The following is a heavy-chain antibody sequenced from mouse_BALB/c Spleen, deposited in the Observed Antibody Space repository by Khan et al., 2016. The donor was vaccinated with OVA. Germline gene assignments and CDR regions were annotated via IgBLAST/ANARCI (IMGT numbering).Heavy chain of an antibody. CDR3: VRDGAYHRNDGWFAY. J-gene: IGHJ3*01. D-gene: IGHD2-14*01. CDR2: INPSNGYT. V-gene: IGHV1-4*01. CDR1: GYTFTSYT. Sequence: LEESGAELARPGASVKMSCKASGYTFTSYTIHWIKLRPGQGLEWIGYINPSNGYTNYNQKFKDKATLTADKSSTTAYMELSSLTSDDSALYNCVRDGAYHRNDGWFAYWGQGTLVTVSA.